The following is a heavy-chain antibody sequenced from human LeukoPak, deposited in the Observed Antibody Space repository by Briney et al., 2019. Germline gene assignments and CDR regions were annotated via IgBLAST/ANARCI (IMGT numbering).Heavy chain of an antibody. CDR1: GGSVSSGTYY. J-gene: IGHJ4*02. CDR2: IYHSGST. Sequence: SETLSLTCTVSGGSVSSGTYYWSWIRQPPGKDLEWIGYIYHSGSTYYSPSLKSRVTISVDKFQNQFSLKLTSVTAADTAVYYCARGAYGDYVYGDYFDYWGQGTLVTVSS. D-gene: IGHD4-17*01. V-gene: IGHV4-30-2*01. CDR3: ARGAYGDYVYGDYFDY.